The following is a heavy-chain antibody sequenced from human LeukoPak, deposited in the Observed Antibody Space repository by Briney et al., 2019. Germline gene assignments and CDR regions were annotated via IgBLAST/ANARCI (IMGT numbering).Heavy chain of an antibody. J-gene: IGHJ4*02. D-gene: IGHD1-26*01. CDR2: IYYSGST. CDR3: ARRSEGATNY. Sequence: SQTLSLTCTVSGGSISSGGYYWSWIRQHPGKGLEWIGYIYYSGSTYYNPSLKSRVTISVDTSKNQFSLKLSSVTAADTAVYYCARRSEGATNYWGQGTLVTVSS. CDR1: GGSISSGGYY. V-gene: IGHV4-31*03.